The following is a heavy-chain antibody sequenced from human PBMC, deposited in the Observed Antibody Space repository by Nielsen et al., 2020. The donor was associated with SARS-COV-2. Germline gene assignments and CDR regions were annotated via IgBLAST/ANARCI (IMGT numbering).Heavy chain of an antibody. CDR1: GFSFDDYA. V-gene: IGHV3-23*01. CDR3: AKTADPLGYCSGGSCYYDY. CDR2: ISGSGDSI. D-gene: IGHD2-15*01. J-gene: IGHJ4*02. Sequence: GGSLRLSCAASGFSFDDYAMSWVRQAPGKGLEWVSIISGSGDSIYYGDSVQGRFTISRDISKNTLFLQMNNLRAEDTAVYYCAKTADPLGYCSGGSCYYDYWGQGTLVTVSS.